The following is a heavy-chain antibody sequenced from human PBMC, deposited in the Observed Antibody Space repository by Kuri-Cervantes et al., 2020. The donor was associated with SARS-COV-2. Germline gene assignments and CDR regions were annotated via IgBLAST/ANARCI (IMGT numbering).Heavy chain of an antibody. CDR2: IYYSGST. CDR3: ARDVDIVATDV. J-gene: IGHJ6*02. D-gene: IGHD5-12*01. V-gene: IGHV4-61*01. CDR1: GGSVSSGSYY. Sequence: GSLRLSCTVSGGSVSSGSYYWSWIRQPPGKGLEWIGYIYYSGSTNYNPSLKSRVTISVDTSKNQFSLKLSSVTAADTAVYYCARDVDIVATDVWGQGTTVTVSS.